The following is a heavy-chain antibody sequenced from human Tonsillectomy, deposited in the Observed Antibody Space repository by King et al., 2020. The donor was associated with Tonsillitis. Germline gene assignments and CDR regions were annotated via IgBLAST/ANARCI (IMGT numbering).Heavy chain of an antibody. CDR3: ASRVVTGPSGCSYYYYGMDV. V-gene: IGHV3-21*01. Sequence: VQLVESGGGLVKPGGSLRLSCAASGFTFSSYSMNWVRQAPGKGLEWVSSISSSSSYIYYADSVKGRFTISRDNAKNSLYLQMNSLRAEDTAVYYCASRVVTGPSGCSYYYYGMDVWGQGTTVTVSS. J-gene: IGHJ6*02. CDR2: ISSSSSYI. D-gene: IGHD6-19*01. CDR1: GFTFSSYS.